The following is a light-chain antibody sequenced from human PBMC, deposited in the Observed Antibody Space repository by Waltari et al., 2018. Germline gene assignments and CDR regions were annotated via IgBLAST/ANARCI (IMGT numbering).Light chain of an antibody. CDR2: KVS. V-gene: IGKV2-30*01. CDR1: QSLLSRDGNTY. Sequence: DVAMTQSPLSLSVTLGQPASISCRSSQSLLSRDGNTYFNWFQQRPGQSPRRLLYKVSKRDSGVPGSSSGSGSGTDFTLRISRVEAEDVGVYYCMQSTHRPWTFGQGTKVEIK. CDR3: MQSTHRPWT. J-gene: IGKJ1*01.